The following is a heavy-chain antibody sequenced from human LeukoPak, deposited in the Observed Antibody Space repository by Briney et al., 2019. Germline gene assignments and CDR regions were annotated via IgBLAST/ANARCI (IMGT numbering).Heavy chain of an antibody. D-gene: IGHD2-2*01. CDR1: GYSFTSYW. CDR3: ARQRTYCSSTSCYRYFDY. J-gene: IGHJ4*02. V-gene: IGHV5-51*01. CDR2: IYPGDSDT. Sequence: GESLKISCKGSGYSFTSYWIGWVRQMPGKGLEWMGIIYPGDSDTRYSPSFQGQVTISADKSISTAYLQWSSQKASDTAMYYCARQRTYCSSTSCYRYFDYWGQGTLVTVSS.